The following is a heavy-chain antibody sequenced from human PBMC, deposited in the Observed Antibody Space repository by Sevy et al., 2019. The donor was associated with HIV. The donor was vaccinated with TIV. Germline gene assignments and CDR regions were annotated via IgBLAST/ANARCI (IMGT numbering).Heavy chain of an antibody. CDR3: AKRGDYGGKGQAFDI. CDR1: GFNFDDYA. J-gene: IGHJ3*02. D-gene: IGHD4-17*01. V-gene: IGHV3-9*01. Sequence: GGSLRLSCAASGFNFDDYAMHWVRQAPGKGLEWVSGISWNSGSIGYADSVKGRFTISRDNAKNSLYLQMNSLGAEDTALYYCAKRGDYGGKGQAFDIWGQGTMVTVSS. CDR2: ISWNSGSI.